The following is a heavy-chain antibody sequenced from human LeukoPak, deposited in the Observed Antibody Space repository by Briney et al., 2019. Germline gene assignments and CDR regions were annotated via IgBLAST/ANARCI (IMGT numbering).Heavy chain of an antibody. CDR1: GNCW. CDR3: VSFYETY. CDR2: INSDGSWT. J-gene: IGHJ4*02. Sequence: PGGSLRPSCAASGNCWMHWVRQAPGKGLVWVSHINSDGSWTSYADSVKGRFTISKDNAKNTVYLQMNNLRAEDTAVYYCVSFYETYWGRGTLVTVSS. V-gene: IGHV3-74*01. D-gene: IGHD2-2*01.